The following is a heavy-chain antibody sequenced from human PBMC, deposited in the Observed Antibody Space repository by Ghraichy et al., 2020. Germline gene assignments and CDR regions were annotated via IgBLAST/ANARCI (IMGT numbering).Heavy chain of an antibody. Sequence: GGSLRLSCAASGFTFSSYGMYWVRQAPGKGLEWVAHIHDEGSNKDYTDSVKGRFTISRDSSKNTLYLQMNSLRAEDTAVYYCAKDGGYYGMDVWGQGTTVSVSS. CDR2: IHDEGSNK. J-gene: IGHJ6*02. V-gene: IGHV3-30*02. D-gene: IGHD3-16*01. CDR1: GFTFSSYG. CDR3: AKDGGYYGMDV.